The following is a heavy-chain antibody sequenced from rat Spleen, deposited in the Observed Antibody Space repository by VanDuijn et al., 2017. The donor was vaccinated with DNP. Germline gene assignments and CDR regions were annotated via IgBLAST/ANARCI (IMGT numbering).Heavy chain of an antibody. CDR3: VRWNSGHFDY. J-gene: IGHJ2*01. Sequence: EVQLVESGGGLVQPGRSLKLSCAASGFTFNYFDMAWVRQAPTKGLEWVAYIRYDGGTTKYGDSVKGRFTISRDNAKNTLYLQMNSLRSEDMATYYCVRWNSGHFDYWGQGVMVPVSS. D-gene: IGHD4-3*01. CDR2: IRYDGGTT. V-gene: IGHV5-22*01. CDR1: GFTFNYFD.